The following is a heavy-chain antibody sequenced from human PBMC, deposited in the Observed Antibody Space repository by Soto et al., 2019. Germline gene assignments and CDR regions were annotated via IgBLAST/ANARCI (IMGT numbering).Heavy chain of an antibody. CDR2: INHSGST. V-gene: IGHV4-34*01. D-gene: IGHD3-16*02. J-gene: IGHJ4*02. CDR3: ARARIYDYIWGSYRYGRPNYFDY. CDR1: GGSFSGYY. Sequence: SETLSLTCAVYGGSFSGYYWSWIRQPPGKGLEWIGEINHSGSTNYNPSLKSRVTISVDTSKNQFSLKLSSVTAADTAVYYCARARIYDYIWGSYRYGRPNYFDYWGQGTLVTVSS.